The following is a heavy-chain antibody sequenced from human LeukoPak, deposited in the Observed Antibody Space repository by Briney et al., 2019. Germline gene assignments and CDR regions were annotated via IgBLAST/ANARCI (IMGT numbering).Heavy chain of an antibody. CDR2: NHYSGST. Sequence: NPPVTLSLLCAVCVRSFSVYYWIWMRHPPAKGLVGMGENHYSGSTNYNPDLKSRVTISVDPSKNLFSLKLSSVTAADTAVYYCARRFGSSNYDFWSGYYVYFAYWGQETLVTVSS. V-gene: IGHV4-34*01. CDR3: ARRFGSSNYDFWSGYYVYFAY. D-gene: IGHD3-3*01. J-gene: IGHJ4*02. CDR1: VRSFSVYY.